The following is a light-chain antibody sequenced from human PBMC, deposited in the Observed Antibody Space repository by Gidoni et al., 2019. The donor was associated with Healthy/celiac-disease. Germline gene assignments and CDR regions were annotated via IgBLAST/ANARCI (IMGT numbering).Light chain of an antibody. CDR1: KLGDNY. V-gene: IGLV3-1*01. Sequence: SYELTQPPSVSVSPGQTASITCSGDKLGDNYACWYQQKPGQSPVLVIYQDSKRPSGIPERFSGSNSWNTATLTISGTQAMDEADYYCQAWDSSTVLFGGGTKLSVL. CDR3: QAWDSSTVL. J-gene: IGLJ2*01. CDR2: QDS.